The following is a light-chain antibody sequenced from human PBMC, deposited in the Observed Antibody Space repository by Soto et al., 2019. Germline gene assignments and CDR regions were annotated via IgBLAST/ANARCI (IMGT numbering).Light chain of an antibody. CDR1: QSIRST. Sequence: MTQSPATLSVSPGERATLSCRASQSIRSTLAWYQQKPGQAPRLLIYGASTRATGIPARFSGSGSGTEFTLTISSLQSEDVAVYYCQHYNHWLWTFGQGTKVDSK. CDR3: QHYNHWLWT. CDR2: GAS. V-gene: IGKV3-15*01. J-gene: IGKJ1*01.